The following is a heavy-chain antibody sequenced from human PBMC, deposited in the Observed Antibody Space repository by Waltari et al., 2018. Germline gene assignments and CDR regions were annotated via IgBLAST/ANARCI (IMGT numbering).Heavy chain of an antibody. CDR3: ALDVSGGIVDY. J-gene: IGHJ4*02. Sequence: EVQLVESGGGLVQPGGSLRLSCAASGFTFSSYAMSWVRQAPGEGLGGGSAISGSGGSTYCAYSVKGRFTISRDNSKNTLYLQMNSLRAEDTAVYYCALDVSGGIVDYWGQGTLVTVSS. CDR2: ISGSGGST. D-gene: IGHD6-19*01. V-gene: IGHV3-23*04. CDR1: GFTFSSYA.